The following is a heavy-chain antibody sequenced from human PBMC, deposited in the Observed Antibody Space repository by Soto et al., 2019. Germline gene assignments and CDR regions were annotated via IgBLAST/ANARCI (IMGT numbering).Heavy chain of an antibody. CDR2: ISGSGDRT. D-gene: IGHD5-12*01. Sequence: VQKLESGGGLVQPGGSRRLSFPASGLTFSAYPMSWVRQAPGKGLEWVSSISGSGDRTYYADSVKGRFTISRDNSKNTLYLQMNSLRVEDTAVYFCPFGWGGGHEGYWGQGTLVTVSS. J-gene: IGHJ4*02. CDR3: PFGWGGGHEGY. CDR1: GLTFSAYP. V-gene: IGHV3-23*01.